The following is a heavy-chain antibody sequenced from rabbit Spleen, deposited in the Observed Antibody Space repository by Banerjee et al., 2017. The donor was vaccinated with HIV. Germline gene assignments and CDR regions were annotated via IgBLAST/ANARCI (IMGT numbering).Heavy chain of an antibody. CDR1: GFSFSSDYD. V-gene: IGHV1S40*01. CDR3: ARDLAGVIGWNFAW. D-gene: IGHD4-1*01. Sequence: QSLEESGGGLVKPGASLTLTCRASGFSFSSDYDVCWVRQAPGKGLEWIACINAVTGKAVYGTWSNARSPFSKTCSPTVTLKMPSLTAAATATYFCARDLAGVIGWNFAWWGPGPWSPS. J-gene: IGHJ4*01. CDR2: INAVTGKA.